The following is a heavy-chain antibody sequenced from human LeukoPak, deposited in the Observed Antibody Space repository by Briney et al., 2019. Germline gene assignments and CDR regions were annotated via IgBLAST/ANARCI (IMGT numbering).Heavy chain of an antibody. J-gene: IGHJ4*02. CDR2: INPNSGGT. Sequence: ASVRVSCKAFGYTFTGYYMHWVRQAPGQGLEWMGWINPNSGGTNYAQKFQGRVTMTRDTSISTAYMELSRLRSDDTAVYYCARLWTSNYYDSSGYYPNFDYWGQGTLVTVSS. D-gene: IGHD3-22*01. CDR1: GYTFTGYY. V-gene: IGHV1-2*02. CDR3: ARLWTSNYYDSSGYYPNFDY.